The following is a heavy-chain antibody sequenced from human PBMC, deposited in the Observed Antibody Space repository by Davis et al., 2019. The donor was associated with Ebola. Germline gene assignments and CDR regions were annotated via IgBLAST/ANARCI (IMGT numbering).Heavy chain of an antibody. D-gene: IGHD2-15*01. Sequence: GESLKISCKGSGYSFTSYWIAWVRQMSGKGLEWVGIFHPRDSDTRYSPSFQGRVTLSADKSINTAYLQWSSLEASDTAMYYCARWVAVSGLDYWGQGDLVTVSS. CDR1: GYSFTSYW. J-gene: IGHJ4*02. CDR2: FHPRDSDT. CDR3: ARWVAVSGLDY. V-gene: IGHV5-51*01.